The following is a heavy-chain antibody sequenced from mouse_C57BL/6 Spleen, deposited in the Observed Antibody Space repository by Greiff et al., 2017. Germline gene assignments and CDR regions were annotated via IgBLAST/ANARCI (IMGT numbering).Heavy chain of an antibody. CDR2: IYPSDSET. J-gene: IGHJ2*01. V-gene: IGHV1-61*01. CDR3: ARSSNWSFDY. Sequence: QVQLQQPGAELVRPGSSVKLSCKASGYTFTSYWMDWVKQRPGQGLEWIGNIYPSDSETHYNQKFKDKATLTVDKSSSTAYMQLSSLTSEDSAVYYCARSSNWSFDYWGQGTTLTVSS. CDR1: GYTFTSYW. D-gene: IGHD4-1*01.